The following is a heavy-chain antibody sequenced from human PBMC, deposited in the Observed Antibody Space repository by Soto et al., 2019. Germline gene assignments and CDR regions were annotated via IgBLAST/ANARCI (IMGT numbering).Heavy chain of an antibody. V-gene: IGHV4-39*01. Sequence: QLQLQESGPGLVKPSETLSLTCTVSGGSISDDTYYWGWIRQPPGKGLECIGSIYYSGTSSYNPSLKSRVTMSVDTSKKQLSLRLSSVTAADTAVYYCARLHCDSPNCVPLDPWGQGTLVIVSS. D-gene: IGHD2-2*01. CDR3: ARLHCDSPNCVPLDP. J-gene: IGHJ5*02. CDR1: GGSISDDTYY. CDR2: IYYSGTS.